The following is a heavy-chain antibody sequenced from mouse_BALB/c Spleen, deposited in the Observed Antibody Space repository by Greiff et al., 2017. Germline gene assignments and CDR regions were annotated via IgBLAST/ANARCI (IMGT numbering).Heavy chain of an antibody. Sequence: EVQLVESGGGLVKPGGSLKLSCAASGFAFSSYDMSWVRQTPEKRLEWVAYISSGGGSTYYPDTVKGRFTISRDNAKNTLYLQMSSLKSEDTAMYYCARRNYYGNHYAMDYWGQGTSVTVSS. CDR3: ARRNYYGNHYAMDY. CDR2: ISSGGGST. V-gene: IGHV5-12-1*01. J-gene: IGHJ4*01. D-gene: IGHD2-1*01. CDR1: GFAFSSYD.